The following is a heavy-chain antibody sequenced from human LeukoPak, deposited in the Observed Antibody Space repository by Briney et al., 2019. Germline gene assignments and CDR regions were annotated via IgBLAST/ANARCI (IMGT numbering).Heavy chain of an antibody. V-gene: IGHV4-59*08. CDR1: GDSISSYY. J-gene: IGHJ4*02. D-gene: IGHD6-13*01. CDR3: ARHQHSSRTFDY. Sequence: SETLSLTCTVSGDSISSYYWSWIRQPPGKGLEWIGYIYYSGSTNYNPSLKSRVTISVDTSKNHFSLRPSAVTAADTAVYYCARHQHSSRTFDYWGQGTLVTVSS. CDR2: IYYSGST.